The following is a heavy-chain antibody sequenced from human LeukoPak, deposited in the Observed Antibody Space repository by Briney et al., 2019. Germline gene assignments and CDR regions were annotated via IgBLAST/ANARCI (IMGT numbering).Heavy chain of an antibody. D-gene: IGHD2-21*02. CDR1: GFTVSSNY. Sequence: GGSLRLSCAASGFTVSSNYMSWVRQAPGKGLEWVSIIYRGGTIHYADSVKGRFTISRDNSKNALYLQMNSLRGEDTAVYYCARHDPDIQLFMDVWGKGTTVTVSS. V-gene: IGHV3-53*01. J-gene: IGHJ6*03. CDR3: ARHDPDIQLFMDV. CDR2: IYRGGTI.